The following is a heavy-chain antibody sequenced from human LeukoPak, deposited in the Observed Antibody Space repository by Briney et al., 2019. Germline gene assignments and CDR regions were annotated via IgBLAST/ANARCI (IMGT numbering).Heavy chain of an antibody. V-gene: IGHV3-7*01. J-gene: IGHJ4*02. CDR3: ARYSPIDY. Sequence: PGGSLRLSCAASGFTFSNYWMTWVRQAPGKGLEWLANIKQVGSEKYYVDSVKGQFTISRDNAKNSLYLQMNSLSADDTAVYYCARYSPIDYWGQGTLVTVSS. D-gene: IGHD2-21*01. CDR2: IKQVGSEK. CDR1: GFTFSNYW.